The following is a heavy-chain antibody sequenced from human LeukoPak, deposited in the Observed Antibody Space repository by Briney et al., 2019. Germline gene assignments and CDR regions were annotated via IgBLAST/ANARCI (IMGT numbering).Heavy chain of an antibody. CDR3: ARDYEIY. V-gene: IGHV3-21*01. CDR2: ISSSSSYI. D-gene: IGHD5-12*01. CDR1: GFTFSSYS. J-gene: IGHJ4*02. Sequence: GGSLRLSCAASGFTFSSYSMNWVRQVPGKGLEWVSSISSSSSYIYYGDSVKGRFTISRDNAKDSLYLQMNSLRAEDTAVYYCARDYEIYWGQGTLVTVSS.